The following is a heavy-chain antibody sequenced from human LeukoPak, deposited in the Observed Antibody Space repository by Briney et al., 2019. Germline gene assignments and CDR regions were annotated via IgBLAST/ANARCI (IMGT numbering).Heavy chain of an antibody. J-gene: IGHJ6*04. CDR3: ARDLAEEVVTATGDV. CDR1: GYTFSSYS. CDR2: ISSSSSYI. V-gene: IGHV3-21*01. Sequence: GGSLRLSCAASGYTFSSYSMNWVRQAPGKGLEWVSSISSSSSYIYYADSVKGRFTISRDNAKNSLYLQMNSLRAEDTAVYYCARDLAEEVVTATGDVWGKGTTVTVSS. D-gene: IGHD2-21*02.